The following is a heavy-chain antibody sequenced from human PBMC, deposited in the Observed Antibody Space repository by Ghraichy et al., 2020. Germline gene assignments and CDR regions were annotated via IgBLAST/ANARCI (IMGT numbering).Heavy chain of an antibody. D-gene: IGHD4-23*01. CDR3: VRGSGNSPPPFDY. V-gene: IGHV3-74*03. J-gene: IGHJ4*02. CDR1: GFTFSSHW. CDR2: INGDGSRI. Sequence: GGSLRLSCAASGFTFSSHWMHWVRHVPGKGLMWVLCINGDGSRIMYAESVKGRFTISRDNAKNTLYLLMTILRADDTAVYYCVRGSGNSPPPFDYWGQGTLVTFSS.